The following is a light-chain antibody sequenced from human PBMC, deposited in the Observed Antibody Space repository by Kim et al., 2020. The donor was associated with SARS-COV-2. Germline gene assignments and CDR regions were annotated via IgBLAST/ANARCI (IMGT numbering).Light chain of an antibody. J-gene: IGKJ1*01. CDR3: QHYHKWPPWT. V-gene: IGKV3-15*01. CDR1: QSVDRD. CDR2: DAS. Sequence: SPGDRATLSCRASQSVDRDLAWYQQRPGQPPRLLIYDASTRAAGIPSTFSGSGSGTDFTLTISSLQSEDFAVYYCQHYHKWPPWTFGRGTKVEIK.